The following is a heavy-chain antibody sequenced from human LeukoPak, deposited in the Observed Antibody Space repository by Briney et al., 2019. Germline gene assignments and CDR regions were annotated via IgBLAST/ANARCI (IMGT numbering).Heavy chain of an antibody. J-gene: IGHJ4*02. Sequence: GGSLRLSCAASGFSLSSHWMSWVRQAPGKGLEWVANINQDGSAKYYVDSVKGRFTISRDNAKNSLYLQMNSLRAEDTAVYYCARDSSSYVEPYYFDYWGQGTLVTVSS. D-gene: IGHD6-6*01. CDR1: GFSLSSHW. V-gene: IGHV3-7*01. CDR3: ARDSSSYVEPYYFDY. CDR2: INQDGSAK.